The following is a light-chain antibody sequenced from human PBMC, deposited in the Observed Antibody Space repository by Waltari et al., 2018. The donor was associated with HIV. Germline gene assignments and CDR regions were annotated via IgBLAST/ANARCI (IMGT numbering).Light chain of an antibody. V-gene: IGKV3-20*01. Sequence: DIALTQSPGTLSLSPWERAILSCRASQSVSSYLAWYQQKPGQAPRLLIHGASNRATGIPDRFSASGSGTDFTLTISRLEPEDSAVYYCQQHGSSPLTFGGGTKVEIK. J-gene: IGKJ4*01. CDR3: QQHGSSPLT. CDR2: GAS. CDR1: QSVSSY.